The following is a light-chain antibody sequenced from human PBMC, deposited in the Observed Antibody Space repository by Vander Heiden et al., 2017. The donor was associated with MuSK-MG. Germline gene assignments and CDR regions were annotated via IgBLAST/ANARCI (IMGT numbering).Light chain of an antibody. CDR3: QAWDSSTVV. CDR1: KLGDKY. J-gene: IGLJ2*01. V-gene: IGLV3-1*01. CDR2: KDS. Sequence: YELTQPPSVSVSPGQTASITCSGDKLGDKYACWSQEKPGQSPVLVIYKDSKRPSGIPERFSGSNSGNTATLTISGTQAMDEADYYCQAWDSSTVVFGGGTKLTVL.